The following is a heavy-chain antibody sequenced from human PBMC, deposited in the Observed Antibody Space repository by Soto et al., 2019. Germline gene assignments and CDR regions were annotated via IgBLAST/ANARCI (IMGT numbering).Heavy chain of an antibody. CDR2: IWYDGSNK. CDR3: ARDLGYSSPAPGGY. V-gene: IGHV3-33*01. CDR1: GFTFSSYG. Sequence: QVQLVESGGGVVQPGRSLRLSCAASGFTFSSYGMHWVRQAPGKGLEWVAVIWYDGSNKYYADSVKGRFTISRDNSKNTLYLRMNSLRAEDTAVYYCARDLGYSSPAPGGYGGQGTLVTVSS. J-gene: IGHJ4*02. D-gene: IGHD6-13*01.